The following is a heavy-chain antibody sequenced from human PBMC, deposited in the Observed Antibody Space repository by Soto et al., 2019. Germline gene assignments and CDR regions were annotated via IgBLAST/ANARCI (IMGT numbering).Heavy chain of an antibody. CDR2: ISGGGDTT. V-gene: IGHV3-23*01. D-gene: IGHD2-21*01. J-gene: IGHJ4*02. CDR1: GFTFSSYA. CDR3: AKGSYIDSYEGRY. Sequence: AGGSLRLSCAASGFTFSSYAMTWVRQAPGKGLEWVSAISGGGDTTYYADSVKGRFTLSRDNSKNTLYLQMSSLRVEDTAVYYCAKGSYIDSYEGRYWGQGTLVTVSS.